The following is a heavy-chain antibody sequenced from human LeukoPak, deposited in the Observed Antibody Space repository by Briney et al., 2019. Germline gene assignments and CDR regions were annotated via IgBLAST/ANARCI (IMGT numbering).Heavy chain of an antibody. J-gene: IGHJ4*02. V-gene: IGHV5-51*01. CDR1: GYSFTSYW. CDR3: ARCPDSGSLDYFDY. CDR2: IYPGDSDT. Sequence: GESLKISWKGSGYSFTSYWIGWVRQMPGEGLEWMGIIYPGDSDTRYSPSFQGQVTISADRSISTAYLQWSSLRASDTAMYFCARCPDSGSLDYFDYWGQGTLVTVSS. D-gene: IGHD1-26*01.